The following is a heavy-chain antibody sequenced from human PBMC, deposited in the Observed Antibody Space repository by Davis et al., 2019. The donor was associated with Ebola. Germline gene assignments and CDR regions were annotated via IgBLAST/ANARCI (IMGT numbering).Heavy chain of an antibody. D-gene: IGHD3-3*01. CDR3: ARGFLEWLLPYFDY. CDR1: GFTFSDYY. Sequence: GGSLRLSCAASGFTFSDYYMIWIRQAPGKGLEWVSYISSSGSTIYYADSVKGRFTISRDNAKNSLYLQMNSLRAEDTAVYYCARGFLEWLLPYFDYWGQGTLVTVSS. J-gene: IGHJ4*02. CDR2: ISSSGSTI. V-gene: IGHV3-11*04.